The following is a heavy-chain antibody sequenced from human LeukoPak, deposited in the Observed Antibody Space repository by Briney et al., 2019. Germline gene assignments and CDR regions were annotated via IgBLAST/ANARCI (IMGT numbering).Heavy chain of an antibody. V-gene: IGHV4-34*01. J-gene: IGHJ6*03. CDR2: INHSGST. Sequence: SETLSLTCAVSGGSFSGYYWSWIRQPPGKGLEWIGEINHSGSTNYNPSLKSRVTISVDTSKNQFSLKLSSVTAADTAVYYCARCGYYDFWSGYSSPDYYYYMDVWGKGTTVTVSS. CDR3: ARCGYYDFWSGYSSPDYYYYMDV. D-gene: IGHD3-3*01. CDR1: GGSFSGYY.